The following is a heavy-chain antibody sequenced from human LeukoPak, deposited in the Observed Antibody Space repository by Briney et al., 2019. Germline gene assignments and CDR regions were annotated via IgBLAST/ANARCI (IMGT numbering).Heavy chain of an antibody. V-gene: IGHV5-51*01. J-gene: IGHJ4*02. CDR3: ARRTSDYGDYHVDY. CDR1: GYSFTNSW. D-gene: IGHD4-17*01. CDR2: IYPGDSDT. Sequence: GKSLKISCKGSGYSFTNSWIGWVRQMPGKGLEWMGIIYPGDSDTRYSPSFQGQVTISADKSISTAYVQWSSLKASDTAMYYCARRTSDYGDYHVDYWGQGTLVTVSS.